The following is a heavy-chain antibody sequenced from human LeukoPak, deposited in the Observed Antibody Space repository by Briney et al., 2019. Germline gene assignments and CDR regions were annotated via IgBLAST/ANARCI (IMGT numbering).Heavy chain of an antibody. J-gene: IGHJ4*02. CDR1: ALPFSTYS. V-gene: IGHV3-21*03. CDR3: VTRASVNGKTRF. CDR2: ISRTSSYI. D-gene: IGHD1/OR15-1a*01. Sequence: KTGGSLRRSCAPSALPFSTYSMNWVRQAPGKGLKGVSTISRTSSYIYQADSVKGRFTISRDNANISLYLQMNNVRDADTAVYYCVTRASVNGKTRFWGQGTLVTVSS.